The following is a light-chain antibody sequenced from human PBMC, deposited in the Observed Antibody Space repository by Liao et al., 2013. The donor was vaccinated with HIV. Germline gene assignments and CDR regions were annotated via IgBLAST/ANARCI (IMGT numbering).Light chain of an antibody. J-gene: IGLJ1*01. CDR1: KLGDKY. CDR2: QDN. V-gene: IGLV3-1*01. Sequence: SYELTQAPSVSVSPGQSATITCSGDKLGDKYVSWYQQKPGQSPVLVIFQDNKRPSGVPGRFSGFNSENTATLTISGTQPMDEADYYCQLWDSSSDHPYVFGTGTQVTVL. CDR3: QLWDSSSDHPYV.